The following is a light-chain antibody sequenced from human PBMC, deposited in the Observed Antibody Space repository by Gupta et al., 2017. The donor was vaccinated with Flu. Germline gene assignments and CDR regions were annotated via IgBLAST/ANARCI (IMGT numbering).Light chain of an antibody. CDR3: CAYAGRSIWV. J-gene: IGLJ3*02. Sequence: QSALTQPRSVSGSPGQSVTISCTGTSSDVGGHDFISWYHQDAGEAPKLILYDINKRPSGVPDRFSGSKSGNTASLTISGLQDEDEGDFYCCAYAGRSIWVFGAGTRVTVL. CDR1: SSDVGGHDF. V-gene: IGLV2-11*01. CDR2: DIN.